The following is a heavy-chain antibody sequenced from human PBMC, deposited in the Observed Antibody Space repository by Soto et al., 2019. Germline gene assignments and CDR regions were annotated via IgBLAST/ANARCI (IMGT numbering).Heavy chain of an antibody. V-gene: IGHV5-51*01. CDR3: SPFKYSTSVRYLQH. D-gene: IGHD6-6*01. CDR1: GYTFANYW. Sequence: PGDSLKISCESSGYTFANYWIGWVRQVPGKGLEGVAIIYRSDSGTIYSPSFQGQVTISADTSISPAYLQWTSLKASATAIYSRSPFKYSTSVRYLQHWGQGPPVTVSS. J-gene: IGHJ1*01. CDR2: IYRSDSGT.